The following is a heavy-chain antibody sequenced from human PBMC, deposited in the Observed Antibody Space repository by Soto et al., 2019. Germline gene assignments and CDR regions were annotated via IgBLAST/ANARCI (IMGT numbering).Heavy chain of an antibody. D-gene: IGHD2-15*01. Sequence: EVQLVESGGGLVQPGGSLRLSCAASGFTFSSYAMHCVRQAPGKGLEYVSAISSNGGSTYYANSVKGRFTISRDNSKNTLYLQMGSLRAEDMAVYYCARGVVVVTATDGMDVW. CDR2: ISSNGGST. V-gene: IGHV3-64*01. CDR3: ARGVVVVTATDGMDV. J-gene: IGHJ6*01. CDR1: GFTFSSYA.